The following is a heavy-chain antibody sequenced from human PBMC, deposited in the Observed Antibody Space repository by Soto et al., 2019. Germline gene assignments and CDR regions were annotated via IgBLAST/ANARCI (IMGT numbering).Heavy chain of an antibody. D-gene: IGHD1-26*01. V-gene: IGHV3-23*01. CDR2: ISGSGGTT. CDR3: ARDVWETTSRYYGLDL. CDR1: GFTFSSYA. J-gene: IGHJ6*02. Sequence: GGSLRLSCAASGFTFSSYAMTWVRQAPGKRLEWVSGISGSGGTTSYTDSVKGRFTISRDNSKKTLFLEMKSLGVEDTAVYFCARDVWETTSRYYGLDLWGLGTTVTVSS.